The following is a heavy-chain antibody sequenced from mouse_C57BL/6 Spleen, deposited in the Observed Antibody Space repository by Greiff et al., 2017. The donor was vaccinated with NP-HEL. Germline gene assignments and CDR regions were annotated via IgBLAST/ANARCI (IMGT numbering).Heavy chain of an antibody. J-gene: IGHJ2*01. CDR2: FYPGSGSI. D-gene: IGHD2-3*01. Sequence: QVQLQESGAELVKPGASVKLSCKASGYTFTEYTIHWVKQRSGQGLEWIGWFYPGSGSIKYNEKFKDKATLTSDKSSSTVYMELSRLTSEDSEVYFCARHEGYDPYFDYWGQGTTLTVSS. V-gene: IGHV1-62-2*01. CDR1: GYTFTEYT. CDR3: ARHEGYDPYFDY.